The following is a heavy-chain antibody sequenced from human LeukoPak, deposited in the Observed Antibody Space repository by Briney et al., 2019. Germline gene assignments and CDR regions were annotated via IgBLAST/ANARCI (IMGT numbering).Heavy chain of an antibody. CDR2: IYYSGST. J-gene: IGHJ4*02. Sequence: SETLSLTCTVSGGSISSSSYYWGWIRQPPGKGLEWIGSIYYSGSTYYNPSLKSRVTISVDTSKNQFSLKLSSVTAADTAVYYCARATVRYFDWSQAFDYWGQGTLVTVSS. V-gene: IGHV4-39*07. CDR3: ARATVRYFDWSQAFDY. D-gene: IGHD3-9*01. CDR1: GGSISSSSYY.